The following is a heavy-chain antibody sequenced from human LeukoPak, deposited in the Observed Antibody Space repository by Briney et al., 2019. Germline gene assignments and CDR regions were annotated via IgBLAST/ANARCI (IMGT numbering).Heavy chain of an antibody. CDR3: ARNKEGKSLDY. Sequence: ASVKVSCKASGYTFTGYYMHWVRQAPGQGLEWMGWINPNNGGTNYAQKFQGRVTMTRDTSISTAHMEVSRLKSDDTAVYYCARNKEGKSLDYWGQGTLVTVSS. V-gene: IGHV1-2*02. CDR1: GYTFTGYY. J-gene: IGHJ4*02. CDR2: INPNNGGT.